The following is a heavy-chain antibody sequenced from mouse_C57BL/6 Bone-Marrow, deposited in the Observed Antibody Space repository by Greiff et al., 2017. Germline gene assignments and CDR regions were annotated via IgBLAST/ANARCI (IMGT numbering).Heavy chain of an antibody. D-gene: IGHD2-1*01. J-gene: IGHJ3*01. Sequence: VKLMESGPELVKPGASVKISCKASGYAFSSSWMNWVKQRPGKGLEWIGRIYPGDGDTNYNGKFKGKATLTADKSSSTAYMQLSSLTSEDSAVYFCAIYPGFAYWGQGTLVTVSA. V-gene: IGHV1-82*01. CDR2: IYPGDGDT. CDR1: GYAFSSSW. CDR3: AIYPGFAY.